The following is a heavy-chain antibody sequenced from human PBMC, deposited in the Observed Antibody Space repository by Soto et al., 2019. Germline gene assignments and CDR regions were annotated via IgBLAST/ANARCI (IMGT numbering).Heavy chain of an antibody. Sequence: SETLSLTCAVYGGSFSGYYWSWIRQPPGKGLEWIGEINHSGSTNYNPSLKSRVTISVDTSKNQFSLKLSSVTAADTAVYYCASMVRGATYNWFDPWGQGTLVTVPQ. D-gene: IGHD3-10*01. CDR1: GGSFSGYY. CDR2: INHSGST. V-gene: IGHV4-34*01. CDR3: ASMVRGATYNWFDP. J-gene: IGHJ5*02.